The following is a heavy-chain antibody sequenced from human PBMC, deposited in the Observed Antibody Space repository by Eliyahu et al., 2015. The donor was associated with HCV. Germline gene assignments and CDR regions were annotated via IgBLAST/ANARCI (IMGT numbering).Heavy chain of an antibody. CDR2: IYFSGXT. CDR3: ARLGNXNYNDY. Sequence: QLQLQESGPGXVKPSETLSLTCXVXGGSISSSSYYWGWIRQPPGKGLDWVGCIYFSGXTYYNPXLKSRVTISVDTSKNQFSLKLSSVTAADTAVYYCARLGNXNYNDYWGQGTLVTVSS. D-gene: IGHD1-7*01. CDR1: GGSISSSSYY. J-gene: IGHJ4*02. V-gene: IGHV4-39*01.